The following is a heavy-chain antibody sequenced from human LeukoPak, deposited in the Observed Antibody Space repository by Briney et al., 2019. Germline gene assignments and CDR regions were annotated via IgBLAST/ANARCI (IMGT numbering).Heavy chain of an antibody. CDR1: GFTFSSYS. J-gene: IGHJ4*02. D-gene: IGHD3-9*01. CDR3: AKDPQLRYYFDY. V-gene: IGHV3-21*04. Sequence: GGSLRLSCAASGFTFSSYSMNWVRQAPGKGLEWVSSISSSSSYIYYADSVKGRFTISRDNAKNSLYLQMNSLRAEDTAVYYCAKDPQLRYYFDYWGQGTLVTVSS. CDR2: ISSSSSYI.